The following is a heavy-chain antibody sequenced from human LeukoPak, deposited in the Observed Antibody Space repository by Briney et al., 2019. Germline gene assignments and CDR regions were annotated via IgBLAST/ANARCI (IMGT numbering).Heavy chain of an antibody. CDR2: ISGSGGST. D-gene: IGHD3-22*01. J-gene: IGHJ4*02. Sequence: AGGSLRLSCAASGFTFSSYAMSWVRQAPGKGMEWVSAISGSGGSTYYGDSVKGRFNISRDNSKNTLYLQMNSLRAEDTAVYYCAKPTYYYDSSGYYRPIYYFDYWGQGTLVTVSS. V-gene: IGHV3-23*01. CDR3: AKPTYYYDSSGYYRPIYYFDY. CDR1: GFTFSSYA.